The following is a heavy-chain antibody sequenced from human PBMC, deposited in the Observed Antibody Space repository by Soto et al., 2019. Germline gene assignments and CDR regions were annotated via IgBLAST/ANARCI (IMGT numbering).Heavy chain of an antibody. CDR3: VRARRHTAMVYPWFDP. CDR1: GASGSPGAYY. D-gene: IGHD5-18*01. Sequence: LTPSETLSLPCTVSGASGSPGAYYWGWVRHRPGRGLEWIGYVYESGCTYYNMSLKSRLTISLDRSNNQFSLGLTSVTAADTAVYYCVRARRHTAMVYPWFDPWGQGTLVTVSS. CDR2: VYESGCT. J-gene: IGHJ5*02. V-gene: IGHV4-31*03.